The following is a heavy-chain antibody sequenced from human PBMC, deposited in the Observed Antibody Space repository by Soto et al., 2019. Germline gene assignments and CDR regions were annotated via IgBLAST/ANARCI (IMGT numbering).Heavy chain of an antibody. J-gene: IGHJ4*02. V-gene: IGHV1-2*02. CDR3: ARRKYHSNFDEFDF. Sequence: GASVKVSCKTSGYTFVDFYIHWVRQAPGQGLEWLGWINPYSGGTTLSRKYHDRVSMTRDTSVTTVYLDLARLESDDTAFYFCARRKYHSNFDEFDFWGQGTLCTVSS. CDR1: GYTFVDFY. CDR2: INPYSGGT. D-gene: IGHD3-22*01.